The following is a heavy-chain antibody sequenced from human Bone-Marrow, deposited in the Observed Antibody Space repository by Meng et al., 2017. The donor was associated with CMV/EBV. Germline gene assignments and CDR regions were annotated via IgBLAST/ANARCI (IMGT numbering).Heavy chain of an antibody. Sequence: ASVKVSCKASGYTFTDYYLHWVRQAPGQGLEWMGWINPNSGGTNYAQKFQGRVTMTRDTSISTAYMELSRLRSDDTAVYYCARNPDYYDSSGYYMGGSNWFDPWGQGTLVTVSS. D-gene: IGHD3-22*01. CDR2: INPNSGGT. CDR1: GYTFTDYY. CDR3: ARNPDYYDSSGYYMGGSNWFDP. V-gene: IGHV1-2*02. J-gene: IGHJ5*02.